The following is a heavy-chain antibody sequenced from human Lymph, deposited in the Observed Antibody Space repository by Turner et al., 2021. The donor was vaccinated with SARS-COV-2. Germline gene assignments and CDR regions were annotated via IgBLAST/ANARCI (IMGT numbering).Heavy chain of an antibody. CDR1: GGTFSSYA. V-gene: IGHV1-69*10. CDR3: ARDSPYCSSTSCYDP. D-gene: IGHD2-2*01. CDR2: ISPILAIA. Sequence: QVQLVQSGAEVKKPGSSVKVSCKASGGTFSSYAITWVRQAPGQGLEWMGGISPILAIANYAQKFQGRVTITADKSTSTAYMELSSLRSEDTAVYYCARDSPYCSSTSCYDPWGQGTLVTVSS. J-gene: IGHJ5*02.